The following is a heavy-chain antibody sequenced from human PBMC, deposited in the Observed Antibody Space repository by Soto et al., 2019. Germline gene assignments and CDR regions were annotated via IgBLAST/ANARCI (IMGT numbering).Heavy chain of an antibody. J-gene: IGHJ4*02. V-gene: IGHV1-18*01. CDR3: ARGRYGDY. CDR1: GYAFTTYG. D-gene: IGHD1-1*01. CDR2: ISAHNGNT. Sequence: QVHRVQSGAEVKKPGASVKVSCQGSGYAFTTYGITWVRQAPGQGLEWRGWISAHNGNTNYAQKLQGRVTVTRDTSTSTAYMELRSLRYDDTAVYYCARGRYGDYWGQGALVTVSS.